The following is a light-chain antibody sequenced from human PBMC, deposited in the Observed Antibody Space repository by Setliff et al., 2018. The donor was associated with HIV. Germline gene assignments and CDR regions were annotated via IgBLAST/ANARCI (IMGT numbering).Light chain of an antibody. CDR1: SSDVGGYNF. J-gene: IGLJ1*01. Sequence: SALTQPPSASGSPGQSVTISCTGTSSDVGGYNFVSWYQHHPGNAPKLMIYDVSKRPSGVPDRFSGSKSGNTASLTVSGLQAEDEADYYCSSYAGSSCYVFGTGTKVTVL. V-gene: IGLV2-8*01. CDR3: SSYAGSSCYV. CDR2: DVS.